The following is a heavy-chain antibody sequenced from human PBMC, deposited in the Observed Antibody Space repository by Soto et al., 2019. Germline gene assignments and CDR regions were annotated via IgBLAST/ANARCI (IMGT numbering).Heavy chain of an antibody. CDR1: GGSISSYY. D-gene: IGHD3-16*01. Sequence: PSETLSLTCTVSGGSISSYYWSWIRQPPGKGLEWIGYIYYSGSTNYNPSLKSRVTISVDTSKNQFSLKLSSVTAADTAVYYCARDGRGEGRDDAFDIWGQGTMVTVSS. J-gene: IGHJ3*02. CDR2: IYYSGST. V-gene: IGHV4-59*01. CDR3: ARDGRGEGRDDAFDI.